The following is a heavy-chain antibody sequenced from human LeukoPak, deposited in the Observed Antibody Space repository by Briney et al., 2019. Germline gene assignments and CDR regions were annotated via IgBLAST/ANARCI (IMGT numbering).Heavy chain of an antibody. Sequence: GGSLRLSCTASGFTFSNAWMTWVRQAPGKGLEWVSAISGSGGSTYYADSVKGRFTISRDNSKNTLYLQMNSLRAEDTAVYYCAKGYYSSSWRCPFDIWGQGTMVTVSS. V-gene: IGHV3-23*01. CDR3: AKGYYSSSWRCPFDI. J-gene: IGHJ3*02. CDR2: ISGSGGST. D-gene: IGHD6-13*01. CDR1: GFTFSNAW.